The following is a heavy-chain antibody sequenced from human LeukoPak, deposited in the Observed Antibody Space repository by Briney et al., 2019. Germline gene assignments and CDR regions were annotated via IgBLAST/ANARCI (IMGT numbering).Heavy chain of an antibody. V-gene: IGHV5-51*01. CDR2: IYPDDSDA. D-gene: IGHD3-10*01. J-gene: IGHJ6*02. Sequence: GESLKISCKGSGYNFGTLWVAWVRQMPGKGLEWMGIIYPDDSDARYSPSFQGQVTISADKSINTAYLQWSSLKASDTAIYFCARGAYGSGSYYNYYGMDVWGQGTTVTVSS. CDR1: GYNFGTLW. CDR3: ARGAYGSGSYYNYYGMDV.